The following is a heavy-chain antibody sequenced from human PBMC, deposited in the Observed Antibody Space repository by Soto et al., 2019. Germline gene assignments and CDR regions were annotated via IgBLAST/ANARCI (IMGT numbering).Heavy chain of an antibody. D-gene: IGHD2-2*01. J-gene: IGHJ5*02. Sequence: EVQLLESGGGLVQPGGSLRLSCAASGFTFSSYAMSWVRQAPGKGLEWVSAISGSGGSTYYADSVKGRFTISRDNSKNTRYLQMNSLRAEDTAVYYCAKDPGYCSSTSCYVNWFDPWGQGTLVTVSS. CDR1: GFTFSSYA. CDR2: ISGSGGST. V-gene: IGHV3-23*01. CDR3: AKDPGYCSSTSCYVNWFDP.